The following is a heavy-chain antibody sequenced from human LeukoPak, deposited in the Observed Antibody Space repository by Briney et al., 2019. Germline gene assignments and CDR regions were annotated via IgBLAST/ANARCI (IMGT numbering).Heavy chain of an antibody. V-gene: IGHV3-74*01. CDR3: ARGDLRTYSSGWSSGVDC. Sequence: AGGSLRLSCAASGFTFSKYWMHWVRQAPGKGLVWVSRINSYGGDTTYADSAKGRFTVSRDNAKNTLYLQMNSLRVEDTAVYFCARGDLRTYSSGWSSGVDCWGQGTLVTVSS. D-gene: IGHD6-19*01. CDR1: GFTFSKYW. J-gene: IGHJ4*02. CDR2: INSYGGDT.